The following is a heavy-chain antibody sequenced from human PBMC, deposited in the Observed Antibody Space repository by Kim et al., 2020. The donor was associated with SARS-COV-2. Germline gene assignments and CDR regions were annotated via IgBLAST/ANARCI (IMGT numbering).Heavy chain of an antibody. J-gene: IGHJ4*02. CDR1: GFTFSSYS. CDR2: ISSSSSYI. Sequence: GGSLRLSCAASGFTFSSYSMNWVRQAPGKGLEWVSSISSSSSYIYYADSVKGRFTISRDNAKNSLYLQMNSLRAEDTAVYYCARDGGAAAGLVDYWGQGTLVTVSS. D-gene: IGHD6-13*01. CDR3: ARDGGAAAGLVDY. V-gene: IGHV3-21*01.